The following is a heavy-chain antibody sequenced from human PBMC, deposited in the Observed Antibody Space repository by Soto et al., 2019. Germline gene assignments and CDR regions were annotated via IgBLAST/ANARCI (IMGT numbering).Heavy chain of an antibody. CDR2: IYHSGST. V-gene: IGHV4-30-2*01. Sequence: SETLSLTCAVSGGSISSGGYSWSWIRQPPGKGLEWIGYIYHSGSTDYADSVKGRFTMSRDNAQNTLYLQMNNLRVEDTAVYFCARDVQLQSFDYWGQGALVTVSS. J-gene: IGHJ4*02. CDR3: ARDVQLQSFDY. D-gene: IGHD5-18*01. CDR1: GGSISSGGYS.